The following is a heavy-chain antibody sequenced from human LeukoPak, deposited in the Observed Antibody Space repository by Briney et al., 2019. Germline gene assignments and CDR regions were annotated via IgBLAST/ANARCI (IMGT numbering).Heavy chain of an antibody. J-gene: IGHJ4*02. D-gene: IGHD3-22*01. CDR2: LRYDGSHK. CDR1: GFTFSSYG. Sequence: GGSLRLSCAASGFTFSSYGMHWVRQAPGKGLEWVSFLRYDGSHKYYADSVKGRFTISRDNAKNTLYLQMNSLRAEDTAVYYCARDYYDSSGYWGQGTLVTVSS. CDR3: ARDYYDSSGY. V-gene: IGHV3-30*02.